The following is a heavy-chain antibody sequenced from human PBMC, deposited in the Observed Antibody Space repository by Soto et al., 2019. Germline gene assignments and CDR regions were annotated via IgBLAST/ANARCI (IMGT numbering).Heavy chain of an antibody. V-gene: IGHV1-18*01. CDR2: ISVYNGNT. D-gene: IGHD2-15*01. Sequence: ASVKVSCKASGYTFTSYGISWVRQAPGQGLEWMGWISVYNGNTNYAQKLQGSVTMTTDTSTRTAYMELRSLRSDDTAVYYCARVGAIVINWFDPWGQGTLVTVSS. CDR3: ARVGAIVINWFDP. J-gene: IGHJ5*02. CDR1: GYTFTSYG.